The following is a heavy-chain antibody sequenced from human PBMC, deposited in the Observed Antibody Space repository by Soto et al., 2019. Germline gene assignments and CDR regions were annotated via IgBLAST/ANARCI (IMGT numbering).Heavy chain of an antibody. Sequence: GESLKISCKCSGYSFTSYWIGCVRQRPGKGLEWVGIIYPGDSDTRCSPSFQGKVTLSADKSISTAYLQWRRLKASDTAMYYCARGGGIAVAGGEYGMDVWGQGTTVTVSS. CDR1: GYSFTSYW. CDR2: IYPGDSDT. V-gene: IGHV5-51*01. CDR3: ARGGGIAVAGGEYGMDV. D-gene: IGHD6-19*01. J-gene: IGHJ6*02.